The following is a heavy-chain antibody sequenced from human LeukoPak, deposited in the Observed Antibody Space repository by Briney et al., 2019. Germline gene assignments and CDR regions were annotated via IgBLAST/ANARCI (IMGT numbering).Heavy chain of an antibody. Sequence: PGGSLRLSCAASGFTFSSYSMNWVRQAPGKGLEWVSSISSSGSTIYYADSVKGRFTISRDNAKNSLYLQMNSLRAEDTAVYYCARDGYRRYYYYMDVWGKGTTVTVSS. CDR3: ARDGYRRYYYYMDV. J-gene: IGHJ6*03. CDR1: GFTFSSYS. V-gene: IGHV3-48*04. D-gene: IGHD5-12*01. CDR2: ISSSGSTI.